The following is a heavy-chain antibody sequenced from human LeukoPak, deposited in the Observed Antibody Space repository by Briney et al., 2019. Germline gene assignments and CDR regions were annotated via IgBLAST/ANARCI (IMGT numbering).Heavy chain of an antibody. CDR2: IYASGST. Sequence: SETLSLTCTVSGGSISSYHWSWIRQPAGKGLEWIGRIYASGSTNCNPSLRSRVTMSLDTSKNQLSLKLSSVTAADTAVYYCARGGGATTTPWSYWGQGALATVSS. CDR3: ARGGGATTTPWSY. CDR1: GGSISSYH. J-gene: IGHJ4*02. D-gene: IGHD1-7*01. V-gene: IGHV4-4*07.